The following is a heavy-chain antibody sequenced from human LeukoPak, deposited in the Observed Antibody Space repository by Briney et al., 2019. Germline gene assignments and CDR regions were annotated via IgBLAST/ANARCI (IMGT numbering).Heavy chain of an antibody. CDR2: MNPNSGNT. J-gene: IGHJ4*02. CDR3: AIGERELKY. Sequence: ASVKVSCKAPGNTLSTYDTNWVPQATVHRLEWMTWMNPNSGNTGYVQKFQGRVTMTRNTSIRTVYMELSSLRSEDAAVYYCAIGERELKYWGQGTLVAVSS. CDR1: GNTLSTYD. D-gene: IGHD1-26*01. V-gene: IGHV1-8*01.